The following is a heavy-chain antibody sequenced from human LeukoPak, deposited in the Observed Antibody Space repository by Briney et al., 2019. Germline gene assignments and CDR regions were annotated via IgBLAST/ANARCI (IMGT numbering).Heavy chain of an antibody. CDR3: ATFVVPGYYMDV. J-gene: IGHJ6*03. CDR1: GGSVSSGDFY. Sequence: SQTLSLTCTVPGGSVSSGDFYWSWIRQPPGKGLEWIGYIYYSGSTYYNPSLKSRVTISVDTSKNQFSLKLSSVTAADTAVYYCATFVVPGYYMDVWGKGTTVTVSS. V-gene: IGHV4-30-4*08. D-gene: IGHD2-2*01. CDR2: IYYSGST.